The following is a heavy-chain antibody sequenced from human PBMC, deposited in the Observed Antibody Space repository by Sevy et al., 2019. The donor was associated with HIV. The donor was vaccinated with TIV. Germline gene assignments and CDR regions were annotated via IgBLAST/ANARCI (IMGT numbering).Heavy chain of an antibody. Sequence: GGSLRLSCAVSGFSFDSYGMTWVRQAPGKGLEWVSGISGSGTRTYYADSVKGRFIISRDNSKNTLYLKMNSLRSEDTALNYCGKGGGGHYDPDEIGYYFYYYNMDVWGKGTTVTVSS. CDR1: GFSFDSYG. CDR3: GKGGGGHYDPDEIGYYFYYYNMDV. D-gene: IGHD3-22*01. CDR2: ISGSGTRT. V-gene: IGHV3-23*01. J-gene: IGHJ6*03.